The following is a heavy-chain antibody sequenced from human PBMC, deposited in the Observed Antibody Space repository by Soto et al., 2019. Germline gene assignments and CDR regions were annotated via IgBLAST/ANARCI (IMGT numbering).Heavy chain of an antibody. CDR2: IIPIFGTA. CDR3: ARRGYCSGGSCAPGFYGMDV. D-gene: IGHD2-15*01. Sequence: SVKVSCKASRGTFSSYAISCVRQAPGQGLEWMGGIIPIFGTANYAQKFQGRVTITADESTSTAYMELSSLRSEDTAVYYCARRGYCSGGSCAPGFYGMDVWGQGTTVTVSS. J-gene: IGHJ6*02. V-gene: IGHV1-69*13. CDR1: RGTFSSYA.